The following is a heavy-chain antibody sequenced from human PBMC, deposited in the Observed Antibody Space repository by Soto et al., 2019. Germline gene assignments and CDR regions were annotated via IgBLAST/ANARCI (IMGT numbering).Heavy chain of an antibody. V-gene: IGHV1-2*04. CDR3: ARGPRDCSGGSCYGDHWFDP. D-gene: IGHD2-15*01. CDR1: GYTFTGYY. J-gene: IGHJ5*02. Sequence: QVQLVQSGAEVKKPGASVKVSCKAPGYTFTGYYIHWVRQAPGQGLEWMGWINPNSGGTNYAQKFQGWVTMARDTSSGTAYRELGRLKSGDTAVYCCARGPRDCSGGSCYGDHWFDPWGQGTLVTVSS. CDR2: INPNSGGT.